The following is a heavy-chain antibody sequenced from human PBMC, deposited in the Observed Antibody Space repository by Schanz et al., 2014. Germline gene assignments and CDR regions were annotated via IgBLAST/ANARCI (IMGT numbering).Heavy chain of an antibody. V-gene: IGHV3-23*01. CDR1: GFIFRSFG. Sequence: EVQLLESGGGVVQPGKSLRLSCATSGFIFRSFGIHWVRQAPGKGLEWVSAISGSGGSTYYADSVKGRFTISRDNSKNLLYLQMNSLRAEDTAVYFCAKIERNEDWGQGTLVTVSS. D-gene: IGHD1-1*01. CDR2: ISGSGGST. J-gene: IGHJ4*02. CDR3: AKIERNED.